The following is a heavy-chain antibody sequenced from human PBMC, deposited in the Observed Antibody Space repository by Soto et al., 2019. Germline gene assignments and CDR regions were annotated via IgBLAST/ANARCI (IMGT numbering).Heavy chain of an antibody. CDR2: ISSSGISQ. V-gene: IGHV3-30-3*01. CDR3: ATEDHSSGHAGTFQY. CDR1: GFTFSSYV. Sequence: QVQLVESGGGVVQPGRSLRLSCAASGFTFSSYVMHWIRQAPGKGLEWVAGISSSGISQHYADSVKGRFTISRDNSKNTLDVQVDTLRVEDTAMYYCATEDHSSGHAGTFQYWGQGTLVTVSS. J-gene: IGHJ1*01. D-gene: IGHD3-22*01.